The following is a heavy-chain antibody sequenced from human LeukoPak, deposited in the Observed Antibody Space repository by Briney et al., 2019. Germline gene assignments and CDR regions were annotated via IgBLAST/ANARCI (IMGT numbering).Heavy chain of an antibody. V-gene: IGHV1-18*01. J-gene: IGHJ4*02. CDR1: GYTFTSYG. CDR3: ARIAEPPPPVIYQPGYYGSGSYLDY. CDR2: ISAYNGNT. D-gene: IGHD3-10*01. Sequence: GASVKVSCEASGYTFTSYGISWVRQAPGQGLEWMGWISAYNGNTNYAQKLQGRVTMTTDTSTSTAYMELRSLRSDDTAVYYCARIAEPPPPVIYQPGYYGSGSYLDYWGQGTLVTVSS.